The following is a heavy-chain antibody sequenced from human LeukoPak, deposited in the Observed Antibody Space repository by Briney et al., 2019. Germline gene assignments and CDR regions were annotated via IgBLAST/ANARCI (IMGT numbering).Heavy chain of an antibody. D-gene: IGHD3-10*01. CDR3: ARDGIMVRGANDAFDI. J-gene: IGHJ3*02. V-gene: IGHV3-48*02. Sequence: PGGSLRLSCAASGFSFRSYSMNWVRQAPGKGLEWVSYISTSSSTKYYADSVRGRFTISRDNAKNSLYLQMNSLRDEDTAVYFCARDGIMVRGANDAFDIWGQGTMVTVSS. CDR1: GFSFRSYS. CDR2: ISTSSSTK.